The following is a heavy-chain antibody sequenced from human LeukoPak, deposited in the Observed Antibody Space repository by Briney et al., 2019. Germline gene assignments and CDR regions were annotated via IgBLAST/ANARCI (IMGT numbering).Heavy chain of an antibody. CDR1: GYTFIDYW. Sequence: GESLKISCKGSGYTFIDYWIGWVRQMPGKGLEWMGIIYPGDSTTTYSPSFQGQVTISADKSISTAYLQWSSLKASDTAMYYCARRLVVPAAPDAFDIWGQGTMVTVSS. CDR2: IYPGDSTT. V-gene: IGHV5-51*01. J-gene: IGHJ3*02. D-gene: IGHD2-2*01. CDR3: ARRLVVPAAPDAFDI.